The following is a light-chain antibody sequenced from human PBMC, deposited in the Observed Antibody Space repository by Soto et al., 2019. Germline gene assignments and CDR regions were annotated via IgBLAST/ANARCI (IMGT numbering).Light chain of an antibody. Sequence: EIVLTQSPATLSLSLGERATLSCRASQSVSSYLAWYQQKPGQAPRLPIYDASNRATGIPARFSGSGSGTDFTLTISSLEPEDFAVYYCQQRSNWRWTFGQGTKVDIK. CDR3: QQRSNWRWT. V-gene: IGKV3-11*01. CDR2: DAS. J-gene: IGKJ1*01. CDR1: QSVSSY.